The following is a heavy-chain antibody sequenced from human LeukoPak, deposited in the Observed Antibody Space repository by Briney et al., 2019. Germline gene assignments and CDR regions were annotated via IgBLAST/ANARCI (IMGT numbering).Heavy chain of an antibody. J-gene: IGHJ4*02. CDR3: ARTDLELGDFDY. Sequence: SVKVSCKASGGTFRSYAISWVRQAPGQGLEWMGRIIPIFGTANYAQRFQGRLAITTDESTSTAYMELSSLRSEDTAEYYCARTDLELGDFDYWGQGTLVTVSS. CDR2: IIPIFGTA. V-gene: IGHV1-69*05. CDR1: GGTFRSYA. D-gene: IGHD1-7*01.